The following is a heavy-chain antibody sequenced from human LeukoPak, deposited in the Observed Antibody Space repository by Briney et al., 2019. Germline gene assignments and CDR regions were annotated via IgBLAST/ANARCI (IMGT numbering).Heavy chain of an antibody. J-gene: IGHJ6*04. CDR3: ARAGYCSSTSCPPDNYYYYGMDV. CDR1: GGTFSSYA. CDR2: IIPIFGTA. Sequence: ASVKVSCKASGGTFSSYAISWVRQAPGQGLEWMGGIIPIFGTANYAQKFQGRVTITADKSTSTAYMELSSLRSEDTAVYYCARAGYCSSTSCPPDNYYYYGMDVWGKGTTVTVSS. V-gene: IGHV1-69*06. D-gene: IGHD2-2*03.